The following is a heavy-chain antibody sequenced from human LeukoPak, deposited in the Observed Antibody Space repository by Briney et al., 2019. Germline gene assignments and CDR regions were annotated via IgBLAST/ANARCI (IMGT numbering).Heavy chain of an antibody. V-gene: IGHV3-30-3*01. D-gene: IGHD3-22*01. J-gene: IGHJ4*02. CDR2: ISYDGSNK. Sequence: PGGSLRLSCAASGFTFSSYAMHWVRQAPGKGLEWVAVISYDGSNKYYADSVKGRFTIPRDNSKNTLYLQMNSLRAEDTAVYYCARAPPSGYYLHYYFDYWGQGTLVTVSS. CDR1: GFTFSSYA. CDR3: ARAPPSGYYLHYYFDY.